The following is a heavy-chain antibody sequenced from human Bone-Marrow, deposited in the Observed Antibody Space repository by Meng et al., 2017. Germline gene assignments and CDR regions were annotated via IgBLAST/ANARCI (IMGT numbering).Heavy chain of an antibody. CDR1: GGTFSSYA. CDR2: IIPIFGTA. D-gene: IGHD1-26*01. Sequence: SVKVSCKASGGTFSSYAISWVRQAPGQGLEWMGGIIPIFGTANYAQKFQGRVTITTDESTSTAYMELSSLRSEDTAVYYCAREAFPPTRGTRGSREYYFDYWGQGTLVTVSS. V-gene: IGHV1-69*05. CDR3: AREAFPPTRGTRGSREYYFDY. J-gene: IGHJ4*02.